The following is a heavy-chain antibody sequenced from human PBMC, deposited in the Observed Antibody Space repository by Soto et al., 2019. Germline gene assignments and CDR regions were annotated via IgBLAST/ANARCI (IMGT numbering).Heavy chain of an antibody. J-gene: IGHJ5*02. Sequence: PSETLSLTCTVSGGSISSSSYYWGWIRQPPGKGLEWIGSIYYSGSTYYNPSLKSRVTISVDTSKNQFSLKLSSVTAADTAVYYCARGTLTMVRRIPRFDPWGQGTLVTVSS. CDR2: IYYSGST. D-gene: IGHD3-10*01. CDR3: ARGTLTMVRRIPRFDP. V-gene: IGHV4-39*01. CDR1: GGSISSSSYY.